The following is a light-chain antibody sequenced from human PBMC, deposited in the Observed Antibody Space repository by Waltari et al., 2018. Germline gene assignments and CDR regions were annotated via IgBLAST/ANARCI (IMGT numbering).Light chain of an antibody. CDR3: QQYNNWPLT. Sequence: DIMMTQSPATLSVSPGDRATLSCGPRQTVTNKLAWYQQKPGQAPRRLIYEASTRATGIPARFSGSQSGTEFTLTITSLQSEDFGIYYCQQYNNWPLTFGPGTKVDIK. V-gene: IGKV3-15*01. J-gene: IGKJ3*01. CDR2: EAS. CDR1: QTVTNK.